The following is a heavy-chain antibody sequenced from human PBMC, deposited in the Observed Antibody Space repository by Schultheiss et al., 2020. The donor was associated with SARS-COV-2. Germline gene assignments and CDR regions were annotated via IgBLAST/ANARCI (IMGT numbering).Heavy chain of an antibody. CDR2: IYHSGST. CDR1: GGSISSGGYS. CDR3: ASPYYYGSGSYYDYYYYYGMDV. J-gene: IGHJ6*02. V-gene: IGHV4-30-2*01. D-gene: IGHD3-10*01. Sequence: SETLSLTCAVSGGSISSGGYSWSWIRQPPGKGLEWIGYIYHSGSTYYNPSLKSRVTISVDRSKNQFSLKLSSVTAADTAVYYCASPYYYGSGSYYDYYYYYGMDVWGQGTTVTVSS.